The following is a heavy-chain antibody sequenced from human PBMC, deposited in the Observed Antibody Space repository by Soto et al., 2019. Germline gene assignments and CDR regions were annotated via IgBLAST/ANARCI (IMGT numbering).Heavy chain of an antibody. J-gene: IGHJ6*02. CDR2: ISSSSSTI. Sequence: GGSLRLSCAASGFTFSSYSMNWVRQAPGKGLEWVSYISSSSSTIYYADSVKGRFTISRDNAKNSLYLQMNSLRDEDTAVYYCLRYFRSGYYYGMDVWGQGTTVT. V-gene: IGHV3-48*02. CDR3: LRYFRSGYYYGMDV. D-gene: IGHD3-9*01. CDR1: GFTFSSYS.